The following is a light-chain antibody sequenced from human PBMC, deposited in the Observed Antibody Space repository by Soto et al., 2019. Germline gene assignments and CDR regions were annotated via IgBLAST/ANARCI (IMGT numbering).Light chain of an antibody. CDR2: RAS. Sequence: DIQMTQSPSSLSASIGDRVTITRRASQSIDHWLAWYQQKPGKAPKLLIFRASTLTTGVPSRFSGSGFGTQFTLTISSLQPDDFATYYCQQYNSYSEYTFGQGTKLEIK. CDR1: QSIDHW. V-gene: IGKV1-5*03. J-gene: IGKJ2*01. CDR3: QQYNSYSEYT.